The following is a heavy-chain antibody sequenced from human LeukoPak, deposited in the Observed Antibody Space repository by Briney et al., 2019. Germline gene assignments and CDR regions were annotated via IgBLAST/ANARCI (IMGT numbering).Heavy chain of an antibody. J-gene: IGHJ3*02. CDR1: GYTFTGYY. Sequence: GASVKVSCKASGYTFTGYYMHWVRQAPGQGLEWMGWINPNSGGTNYAQKFQGRVTMTRDTSISTAYMELSRLRSDDTAVYYCAREITMIVVGNAFDIWGQGTMVAVSS. CDR2: INPNSGGT. V-gene: IGHV1-2*02. D-gene: IGHD3-22*01. CDR3: AREITMIVVGNAFDI.